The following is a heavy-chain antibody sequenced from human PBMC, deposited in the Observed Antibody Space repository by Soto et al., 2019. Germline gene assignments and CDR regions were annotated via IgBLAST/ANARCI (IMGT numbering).Heavy chain of an antibody. Sequence: QVQLVQSGAEVKKPGSSEKVSCKASGGILSHYAVSWMRQAPGQGLEWLGGTLPISGATDYAQKFKGRVTITADESTNTAYMELNSLRSEDTAVYYCGTGDSSDTGDHWGPGTLVTVSS. J-gene: IGHJ4*02. CDR1: GGILSHYA. CDR2: TLPISGAT. CDR3: GTGDSSDTGDH. D-gene: IGHD6-19*01. V-gene: IGHV1-69*01.